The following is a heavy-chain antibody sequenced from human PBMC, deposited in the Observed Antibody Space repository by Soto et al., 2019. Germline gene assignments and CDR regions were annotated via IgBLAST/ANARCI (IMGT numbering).Heavy chain of an antibody. Sequence: GESLKISFKGSGYSFTSYLICWVRQMPVKGLEWMGIIYPGDSDTRYSPSFQGQVTISADKSISTAYLQWSSLKASDNAMYYCARQIYGDYDPLSDYWGQRTLVAVCS. D-gene: IGHD4-17*01. CDR1: GYSFTSYL. V-gene: IGHV5-51*01. CDR3: ARQIYGDYDPLSDY. CDR2: IYPGDSDT. J-gene: IGHJ4*02.